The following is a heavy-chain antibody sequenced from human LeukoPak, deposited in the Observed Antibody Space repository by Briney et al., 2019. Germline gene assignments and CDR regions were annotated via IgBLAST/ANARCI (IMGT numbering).Heavy chain of an antibody. CDR1: GGSISSYY. CDR2: IYTSGST. Sequence: SETLSLTCTVPGGSISSYYWSWIRQPAGKGLEWIGRIYTSGSTNYNPSLKSRVTMSVDTSKNQFSLKLSSVTAADTAVYYCARSKDIVVVPAAISYWYLDLWGRGTLVTVSS. CDR3: ARSKDIVVVPAAISYWYLDL. D-gene: IGHD2-2*01. V-gene: IGHV4-4*07. J-gene: IGHJ2*01.